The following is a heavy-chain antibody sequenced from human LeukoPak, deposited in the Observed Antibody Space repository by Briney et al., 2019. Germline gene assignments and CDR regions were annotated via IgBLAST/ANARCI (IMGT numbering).Heavy chain of an antibody. D-gene: IGHD3-22*01. J-gene: IGHJ1*01. Sequence: SGGSPRLSCAASGLTLSNYEMKWVRQAPGRGLEWLSYMSRSGTTIYYADSVKGRFTISRDSAKNSLYLQMNSLRGEDTAIYYCARDQHYYDSSGNPAGGQGALVTVSS. CDR1: GLTLSNYE. V-gene: IGHV3-48*03. CDR2: MSRSGTTI. CDR3: ARDQHYYDSSGNPA.